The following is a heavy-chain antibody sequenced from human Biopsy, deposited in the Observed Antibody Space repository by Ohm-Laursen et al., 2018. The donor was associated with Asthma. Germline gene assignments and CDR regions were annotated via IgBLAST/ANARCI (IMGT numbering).Heavy chain of an antibody. CDR2: IYSGGTS. J-gene: IGHJ4*02. CDR1: RFAVSRDH. Sequence: SLRLSCAASRFAVSRDHMFWVRQAPGKGLEWVSVIYSGGTSHTADSVRGRFTISRDYSKSTLYLQMHSLRAEDTAVYYCARGDSSNWSHYYFDYWGQGTLVTVSS. V-gene: IGHV3-53*01. CDR3: ARGDSSNWSHYYFDY. D-gene: IGHD3-22*01.